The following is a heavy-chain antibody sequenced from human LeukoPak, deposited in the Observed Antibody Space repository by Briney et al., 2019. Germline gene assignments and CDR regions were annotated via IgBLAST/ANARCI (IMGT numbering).Heavy chain of an antibody. CDR3: ARELLNTLPLSYSMDV. CDR1: GFNFDKYN. V-gene: IGHV3-48*04. CDR2: ISHSGSPI. D-gene: IGHD4/OR15-4a*01. Sequence: GGSLRLSCAASGFNFDKYNMNWVRQAPGKGLEWISYISHSGSPIYYADSVKGRFTISRDNAKNSLYLQMNSLRAEDTAVYYCARELLNTLPLSYSMDVWGKGATVIVSS. J-gene: IGHJ6*03.